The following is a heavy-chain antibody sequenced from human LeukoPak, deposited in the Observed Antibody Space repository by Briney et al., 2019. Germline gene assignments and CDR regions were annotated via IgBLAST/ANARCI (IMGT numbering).Heavy chain of an antibody. CDR1: GYTFTNYY. CDR3: ARGGYSGYDPFDY. J-gene: IGHJ4*02. V-gene: IGHV3-64*01. D-gene: IGHD5-12*01. Sequence: RVSCKASGYTFTNYYMHWVRQAPGKGLEYVSAISSNGGSTYYANSVKGRFTISRDNSKNTLYLQMGSLRADDMAVYYCARGGYSGYDPFDYWGQGTLVTVSS. CDR2: ISSNGGST.